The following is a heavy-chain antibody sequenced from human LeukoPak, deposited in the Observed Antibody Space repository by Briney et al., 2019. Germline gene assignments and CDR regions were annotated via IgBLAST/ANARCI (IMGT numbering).Heavy chain of an antibody. J-gene: IGHJ4*02. CDR3: AKGLGTGSVLARPLHY. CDR1: GFPFSTYD. V-gene: IGHV3-30*18. D-gene: IGHD3-10*01. CDR2: ISSDGYRT. Sequence: GGSLRLSCAASGFPFSTYDMHWVRQAPDKGLQWVAVISSDGYRTDYPDSVRGRFTISRDNFKNTVDLQMISVAAEDTAMYFCAKGLGTGSVLARPLHYWGQGTLVTVSS.